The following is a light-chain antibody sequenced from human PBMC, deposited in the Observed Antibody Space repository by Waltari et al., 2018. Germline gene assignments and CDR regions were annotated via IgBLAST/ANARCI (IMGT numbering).Light chain of an antibody. V-gene: IGKV3-20*01. CDR3: QHYGTSPWT. Sequence: EIVLTQSPGTLSMSPGERATLSCRASQSVSSSYLGRYQQKPGQAPRLLIYGTSSRATGIPDRFSGSWSGTDFSLTISRLEPEDAAVYYCQHYGTSPWTFGQGTKVEVK. CDR2: GTS. CDR1: QSVSSSY. J-gene: IGKJ1*01.